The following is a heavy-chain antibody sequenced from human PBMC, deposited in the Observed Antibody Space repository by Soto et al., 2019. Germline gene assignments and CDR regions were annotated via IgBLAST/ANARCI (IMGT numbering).Heavy chain of an antibody. V-gene: IGHV3-33*01. CDR1: GFTFSSYG. CDR3: ARDQTDSGGYSDS. Sequence: GGSLRLSCEASGFTFSSYGMHWVRQAPGKGLEWVAIICNDGSNEYYADSVKGRFTISRDNSKNTLYLQVSNLRAEDTAVYFCARDQTDSGGYSDSWGQGTLVTVSS. CDR2: ICNDGSNE. J-gene: IGHJ4*02. D-gene: IGHD3-22*01.